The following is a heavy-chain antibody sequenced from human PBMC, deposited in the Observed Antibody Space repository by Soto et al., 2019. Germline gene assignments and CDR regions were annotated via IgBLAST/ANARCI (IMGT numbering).Heavy chain of an antibody. J-gene: IGHJ4*02. CDR3: ARMHLGKNWSPPDY. CDR2: TYSNDAK. CDR1: GFSLSDTTMG. Sequence: QVTLKESGPVLVKPTETLTLTCTGSGFSLSDTTMGVSWIRQPPGKALEWLSHTYSNDAKSYSTSLKSRLSISKDTSKSQVVLTMTDMDAVDTATYYCARMHLGKNWSPPDYWGKGTLVTVSS. V-gene: IGHV2-26*01. D-gene: IGHD1-1*01.